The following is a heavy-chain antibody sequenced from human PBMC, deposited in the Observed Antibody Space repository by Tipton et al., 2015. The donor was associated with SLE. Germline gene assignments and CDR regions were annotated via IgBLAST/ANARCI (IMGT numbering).Heavy chain of an antibody. J-gene: IGHJ6*02. D-gene: IGHD3-3*01. V-gene: IGHV3-30*02. CDR2: IRFDGSNK. Sequence: SLRLSCTASGFTFSSYGMHWVRRAPGKGLEWVAFIRFDGSNKYYADSVKGRFTISRDNSKNTLYLQMNSLRAEDTAVYYCAKDLGPIYDFWSGYLTGEDYYYGMDVWGQGTTVTVSS. CDR1: GFTFSSYG. CDR3: AKDLGPIYDFWSGYLTGEDYYYGMDV.